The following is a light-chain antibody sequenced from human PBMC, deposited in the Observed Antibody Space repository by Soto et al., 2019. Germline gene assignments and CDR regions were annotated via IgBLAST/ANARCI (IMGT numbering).Light chain of an antibody. CDR1: QSVSSN. J-gene: IGKJ1*01. V-gene: IGKV3-15*01. CDR2: GAS. CDR3: QQYNNWPPERT. Sequence: EIVMTQSPATLSVSPGERATLSCRASQSVSSNLAWYQQKPGQAPRLLIYGASTRATGIPARFSGSGSGTEFTLTISSLQSEDFAVYFCQQYNNWPPERTFGQGTKADIK.